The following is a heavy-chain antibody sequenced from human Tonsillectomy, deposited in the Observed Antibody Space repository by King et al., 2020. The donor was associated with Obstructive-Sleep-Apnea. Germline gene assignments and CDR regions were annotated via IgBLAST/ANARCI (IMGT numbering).Heavy chain of an antibody. Sequence: VQLQQWGAGLLKPSETLSVTCALYGGSFSGYYWSWIRQPPGKGLEWIGEINHSGSTNYNPSLKSRVTISLDTSKNQFSLKLSSVTAADTAVYYCARLAYYYYGMDVWGQGTTVTVSS. CDR2: INHSGST. V-gene: IGHV4-34*01. CDR3: ARLAYYYYGMDV. J-gene: IGHJ6*02. D-gene: IGHD3-3*02. CDR1: GGSFSGYY.